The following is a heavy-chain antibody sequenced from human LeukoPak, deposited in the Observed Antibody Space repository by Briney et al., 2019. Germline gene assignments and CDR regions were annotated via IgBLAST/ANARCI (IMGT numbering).Heavy chain of an antibody. Sequence: PGGSLRLSCAASGFTVSSNYMNWVRQAPGKGLEWVSVIYSTGSTYYADSVKGRFTISRDNSKNTLYLQMNRLRAEDTAVYYCARYLPFDYWGQGTLVTVSS. CDR2: IYSTGST. CDR1: GFTVSSNY. V-gene: IGHV3-53*01. J-gene: IGHJ4*02. CDR3: ARYLPFDY.